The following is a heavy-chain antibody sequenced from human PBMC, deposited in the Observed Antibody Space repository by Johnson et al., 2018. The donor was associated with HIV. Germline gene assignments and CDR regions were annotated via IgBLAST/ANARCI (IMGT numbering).Heavy chain of an antibody. CDR1: GFTVSSNY. CDR2: INWNGGST. D-gene: IGHD1-14*01. Sequence: VQLVESGGGLVQPGGSLRLSCAVSGFTVSSNYITWVRQAPGKGLEWISGINWNGGSTGYADSVKGRFTISRDNAKNSLYLQMNSLRAEDTALYYCARLTSGAFDIWGPGTMVTVSS. CDR3: ARLTSGAFDI. J-gene: IGHJ3*02. V-gene: IGHV3-20*04.